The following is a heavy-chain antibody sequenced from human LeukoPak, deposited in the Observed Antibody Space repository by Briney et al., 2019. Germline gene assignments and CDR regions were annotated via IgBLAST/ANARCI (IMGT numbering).Heavy chain of an antibody. CDR1: GFTFSSYS. CDR3: ARDTGTHTVTTSS. V-gene: IGHV3-21*01. J-gene: IGHJ5*02. Sequence: GGSLSLSCAASGFTFSSYSMNWVRQAPGKGLEWVSSISSSSGYIYYADSVKGRFTISRDNAKNSLYLQMNSLRAEDTAVYYCARDTGTHTVTTSSWGQGTLVTVSS. CDR2: ISSSSGYI. D-gene: IGHD4-17*01.